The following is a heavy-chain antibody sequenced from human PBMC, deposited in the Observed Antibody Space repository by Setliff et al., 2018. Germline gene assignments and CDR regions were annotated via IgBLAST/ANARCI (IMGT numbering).Heavy chain of an antibody. CDR2: VYDSGTT. V-gene: IGHV4-39*01. J-gene: IGHJ4*02. D-gene: IGHD1-1*01. CDR3: ATTGTYRYFDY. CDR1: GGSISSISYY. Sequence: PSETLSLTCTVPGGSISSISYYWGWIRQPPGKGLEWIGTVYDSGTTYYNPSLKSRVTIFVDTSKNQFSLRLNSVTASDTAVYYCATTGTYRYFDYWGQGTLVTVSS.